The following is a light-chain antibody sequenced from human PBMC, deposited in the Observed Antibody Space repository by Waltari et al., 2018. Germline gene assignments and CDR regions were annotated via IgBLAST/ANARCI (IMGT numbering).Light chain of an antibody. V-gene: IGLV2-14*01. J-gene: IGLJ2*01. Sequence: QSALTQPASVSGSPGQSITISCIGTGMDIGTYHYVSWYQQYPGKAPKLLIYEVTNRPSGVSHRFSGSKSGNTASLTISGLQAEDEAHYYCSSYRSSNNVVFGGGTKVTVL. CDR2: EVT. CDR3: SSYRSSNNVV. CDR1: GMDIGTYHY.